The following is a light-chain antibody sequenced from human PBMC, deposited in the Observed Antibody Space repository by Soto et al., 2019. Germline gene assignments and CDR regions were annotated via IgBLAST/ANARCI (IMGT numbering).Light chain of an antibody. CDR3: QNYNYWPPAT. CDR2: GAS. J-gene: IGKJ4*01. Sequence: EIVMTQSPATLSISPGERGSLSCRVSQNIRSNVAWYQQRPGQAPRLLIFGASVRATGVPDRFSGSGSGTDFTLTINSLQSEDSAVYYCQNYNYWPPATFGGGTKVDIK. CDR1: QNIRSN. V-gene: IGKV3-15*01.